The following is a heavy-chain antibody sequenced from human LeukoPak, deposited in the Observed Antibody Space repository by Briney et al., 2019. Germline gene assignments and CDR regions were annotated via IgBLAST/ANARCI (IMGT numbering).Heavy chain of an antibody. CDR3: ARARESGSYDPYYFDY. D-gene: IGHD3-10*01. V-gene: IGHV3-48*04. CDR1: GFTFSSYS. J-gene: IGHJ4*02. CDR2: ISSSSSTI. Sequence: PGGSLRLSCAASGFTFSSYSMNWVRQAPGKGLEWVSYISSSSSTIYYADSVKGRFTISRDNAKNSLYLQMNSLRAEDTAVYYCARARESGSYDPYYFDYWGQGTLVTVSS.